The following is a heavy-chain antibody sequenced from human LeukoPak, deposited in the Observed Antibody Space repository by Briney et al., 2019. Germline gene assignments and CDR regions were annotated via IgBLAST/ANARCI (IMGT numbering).Heavy chain of an antibody. CDR1: GFTFSSYA. CDR3: ASGYSYGLKAFDI. V-gene: IGHV3-48*03. J-gene: IGHJ3*02. Sequence: GGSLRLSCAASGFTFSSYAMHWVRQAPGKGLEWVSYINTSGGTNYYADSVKGRFTISRDNAENSLYLQVNSLRAEDTAVYYCASGYSYGLKAFDIWGQGTMVTVSS. CDR2: INTSGGTN. D-gene: IGHD5-18*01.